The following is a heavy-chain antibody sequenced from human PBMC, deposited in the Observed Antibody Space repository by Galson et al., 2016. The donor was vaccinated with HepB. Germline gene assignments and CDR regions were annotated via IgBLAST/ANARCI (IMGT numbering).Heavy chain of an antibody. V-gene: IGHV3-23*01. Sequence: SLRLSCAASGFTFSSYAMSWVRQAPGKGLEWVSAISGSGGSTYYADSVKGRFTISRDNSKNTLFLQMNSLRAEDTAVFSCAKGSYSNSWYCYFDYWGQGTLVTVSS. D-gene: IGHD6-13*01. J-gene: IGHJ4*02. CDR1: GFTFSSYA. CDR3: AKGSYSNSWYCYFDY. CDR2: ISGSGGST.